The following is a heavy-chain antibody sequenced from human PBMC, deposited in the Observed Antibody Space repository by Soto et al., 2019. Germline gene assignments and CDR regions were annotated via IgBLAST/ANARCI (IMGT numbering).Heavy chain of an antibody. CDR3: ARDPGIAVVGRGTSFEH. V-gene: IGHV1-69*18. J-gene: IGHJ4*02. D-gene: IGHD6-19*01. CDR2: IIPLFST. Sequence: QVQLVQSGAEVKKPGSSVKVSCKASGDTFRNYAFTWVRQAPGQGLEWMGTIIPLFSTRYAQKFQGRVTMTADESTSTFYMDLSSLKSDDTAVYYCARDPGIAVVGRGTSFEHWGQGTLVTVSS. CDR1: GDTFRNYA.